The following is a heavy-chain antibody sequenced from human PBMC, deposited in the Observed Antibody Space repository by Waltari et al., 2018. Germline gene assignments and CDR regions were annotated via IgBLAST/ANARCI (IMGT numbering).Heavy chain of an antibody. CDR3: ARVFFARGYGMDV. CDR2: INSDGSST. J-gene: IGHJ6*02. Sequence: EVQLVESGGGLVQPGGSLRRSCAASGFTFSSYWMYWVRQAPGKGLVWVSRINSDGSSTSYADSVKGRFTISRDNAKNTLYLQMNSLRAEDTAVYYCARVFFARGYGMDVWGQGTTVTVSS. CDR1: GFTFSSYW. V-gene: IGHV3-74*01. D-gene: IGHD1-26*01.